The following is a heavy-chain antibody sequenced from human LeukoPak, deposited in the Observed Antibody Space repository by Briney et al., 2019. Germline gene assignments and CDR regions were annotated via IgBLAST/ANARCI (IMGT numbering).Heavy chain of an antibody. CDR1: GFTFDDYT. CDR2: ISWDGGST. Sequence: PGGSLRLSCAASGFTFDDYTMHWVRQAPGKGLEWVSLISWDGGSTYYADSVKGRFTISRDNSKNSLYLQMNSLRTEDTALYYGAKDIVNYYDSSGYYPSFDYWGQGTLVTVSS. CDR3: AKDIVNYYDSSGYYPSFDY. V-gene: IGHV3-43*01. J-gene: IGHJ4*02. D-gene: IGHD3-22*01.